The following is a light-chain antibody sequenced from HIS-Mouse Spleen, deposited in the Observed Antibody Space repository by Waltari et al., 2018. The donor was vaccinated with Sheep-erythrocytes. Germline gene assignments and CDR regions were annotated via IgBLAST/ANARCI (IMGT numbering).Light chain of an antibody. CDR2: AAS. CDR1: QGLRSY. CDR3: QQYYSYPWT. Sequence: AIRMTQSPSSLSASTGDRVTITCRASQGLRSYLAWYQQKPGKAPKLLIYAASTLQSGVPSRFSGSGSGTDFTLTISCLQSEDFATYYCQQYYSYPWTFGQGTKVEIK. V-gene: IGKV1-8*01. J-gene: IGKJ1*01.